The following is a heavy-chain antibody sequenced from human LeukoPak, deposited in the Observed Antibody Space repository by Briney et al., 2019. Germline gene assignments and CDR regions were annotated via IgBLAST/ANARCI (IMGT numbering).Heavy chain of an antibody. CDR3: ARMAMDPAMVTNFFDL. CDR1: GYTFTDYY. V-gene: IGHV1-46*01. CDR2: IHPSGGST. D-gene: IGHD5-18*01. Sequence: ASVKVSCKASGYTFTDYYMYWVRQAPGQGPECMGVIHPSGGSTTSAQKFQGRVTLTKDTATSTIYIEPSSLRSDDTAVYYCARMAMDPAMVTNFFDLWGQGTLLIVSA. J-gene: IGHJ4*02.